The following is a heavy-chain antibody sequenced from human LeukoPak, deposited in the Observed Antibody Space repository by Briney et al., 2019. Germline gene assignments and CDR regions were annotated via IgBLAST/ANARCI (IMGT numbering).Heavy chain of an antibody. D-gene: IGHD3-22*01. CDR1: GYTLTELS. CDR2: FDPEDGET. Sequence: ASVKVSCKVSGYTLTELSMHWVRQAPGKGLEWVGGFDPEDGETIYAQKFQGRVTMTEDTSTGTAYMELSSLRFEDTAVYYCARAPLSRPQYVSSGYYWAYWGQGTLVTVSS. J-gene: IGHJ4*02. CDR3: ARAPLSRPQYVSSGYYWAY. V-gene: IGHV1-24*01.